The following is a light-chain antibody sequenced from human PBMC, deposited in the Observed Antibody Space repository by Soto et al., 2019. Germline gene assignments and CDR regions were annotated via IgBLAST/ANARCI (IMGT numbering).Light chain of an antibody. J-gene: IGKJ2*01. CDR1: QGIGGS. CDR2: GAS. V-gene: IGKV1-27*01. Sequence: DIQMTQSPYFLSASVGDTVTLTCRASQGIGGSLAWYQHKPGEVPKLLIYGASTLISGVPSRFSGGGSGTVFTLTISSLQPEDLATYYCQTYNTAPYTFGPGTKV. CDR3: QTYNTAPYT.